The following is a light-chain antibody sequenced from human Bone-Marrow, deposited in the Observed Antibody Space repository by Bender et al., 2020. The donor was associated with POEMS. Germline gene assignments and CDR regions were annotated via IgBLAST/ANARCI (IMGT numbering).Light chain of an antibody. CDR3: QVWDSSFDQPV. CDR1: NIASRS. Sequence: SYVVTQPPSVSVAPGQTARLTCGGNNIASRSVHWYQQKAGQAPVMVVYDDSARPSGIPARFSGSNSENRASLTITRAEAGDEADYYCQVWDSSFDQPVFGGGTKLTVL. J-gene: IGLJ3*02. V-gene: IGLV3-21*02. CDR2: DDS.